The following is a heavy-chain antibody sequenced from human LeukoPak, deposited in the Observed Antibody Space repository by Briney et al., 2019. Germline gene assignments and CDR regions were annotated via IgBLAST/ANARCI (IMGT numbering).Heavy chain of an antibody. J-gene: IGHJ4*02. V-gene: IGHV4-59*01. D-gene: IGHD3-10*01. Sequence: SETLSLTCTVSGGSITSYYWSWSRQPPGKGLEWIGHIHYSGIPNSKPSLKSPVTISVDTPKNQFSLKLSSVTAADTTVYYCANSYGSGSRFDFWGQGTLVTVSS. CDR2: IHYSGIP. CDR3: ANSYGSGSRFDF. CDR1: GGSITSYY.